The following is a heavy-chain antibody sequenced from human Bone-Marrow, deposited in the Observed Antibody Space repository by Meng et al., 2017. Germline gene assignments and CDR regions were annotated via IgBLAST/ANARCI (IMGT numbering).Heavy chain of an antibody. D-gene: IGHD6-19*01. CDR2: INPNSGGT. Sequence: QVPLVQSGAEVKKPGASVKVSCKASGYTFTGYYMHWVRQAPGQGLEWMGRINPNSGGTNYAQKFQGRVTMTRDTSISTAYMELSRLRSDDTAVYYCARGSSGWIRENWFDPWGQGTLVTVSS. CDR1: GYTFTGYY. CDR3: ARGSSGWIRENWFDP. J-gene: IGHJ5*02. V-gene: IGHV1-2*06.